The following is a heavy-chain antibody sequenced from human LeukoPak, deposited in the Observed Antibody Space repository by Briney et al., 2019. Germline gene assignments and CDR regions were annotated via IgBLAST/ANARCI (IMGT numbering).Heavy chain of an antibody. J-gene: IGHJ3*02. CDR3: AKGALGGSYEKYVAFDI. D-gene: IGHD1-26*01. Sequence: GGSLRLSCAASGFTFSTFSMSWVRQAPGKGLEWVSAISGSGGSTYYADSVKGRFTISRDNSKNTLYLQMNSLRAEDTAVYYCAKGALGGSYEKYVAFDIWGQGTMVTVSS. V-gene: IGHV3-23*01. CDR1: GFTFSTFS. CDR2: ISGSGGST.